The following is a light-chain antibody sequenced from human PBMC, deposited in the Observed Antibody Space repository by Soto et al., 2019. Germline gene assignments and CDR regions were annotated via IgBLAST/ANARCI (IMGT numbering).Light chain of an antibody. V-gene: IGKV3D-15*01. CDR2: DAS. Sequence: EIVMTQSPATLSVSPGERATLSCRASQSVSSNLAWYQQKPGQAPRLLIYDASNRATGIPARFSGSGSGTDFTLTISSVEPEDFATYYCLQHHTYPWTFGQGTKVDIK. CDR1: QSVSSN. J-gene: IGKJ1*01. CDR3: LQHHTYPWT.